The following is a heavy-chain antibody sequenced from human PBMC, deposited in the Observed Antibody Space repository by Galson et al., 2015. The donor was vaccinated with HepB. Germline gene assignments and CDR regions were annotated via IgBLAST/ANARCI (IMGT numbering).Heavy chain of an antibody. CDR3: ARVAGTSYYYYYMDV. V-gene: IGHV3-64*01. CDR1: GFTFSSYA. D-gene: IGHD6-19*01. Sequence: SLRLSCAASGFTFSSYAMHWVRQAPGKGLEYVSAISSNGVSTYYANSVKGRFTISRDNSKNTLYLQMGSLRAEDMAVYYCARVAGTSYYYYYMDVWGKGTTVTVSS. J-gene: IGHJ6*03. CDR2: ISSNGVST.